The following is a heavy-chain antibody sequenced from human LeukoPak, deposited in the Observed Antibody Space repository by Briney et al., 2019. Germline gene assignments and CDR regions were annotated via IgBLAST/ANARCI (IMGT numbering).Heavy chain of an antibody. Sequence: TSETLSLTCTASGGSISSYYWNWIRQPAGKGLEWIGRIYTSGSTNYNPSLESRVTMSANTSSNQFSLKLIPVTAADTADYYCVGVGDSSGYETWFDPWGQGTLVTVSS. J-gene: IGHJ5*02. D-gene: IGHD3-22*01. V-gene: IGHV4-4*07. CDR2: IYTSGST. CDR1: GGSISSYY. CDR3: VGVGDSSGYETWFDP.